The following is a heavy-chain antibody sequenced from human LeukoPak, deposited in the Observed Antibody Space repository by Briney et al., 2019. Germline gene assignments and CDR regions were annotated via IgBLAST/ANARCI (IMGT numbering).Heavy chain of an antibody. Sequence: GGSLRLSCAASGFAFSGYAMNWVRQAPGKGLEWVSHIYSSDTTYADSVKGRFTISRDNAKNSLYLQMNSLRDEDTAVYYCARDLHYAFDIWGQGTMVTASS. CDR2: IYSSDTT. D-gene: IGHD3-10*01. CDR1: GFAFSGYA. V-gene: IGHV3-48*02. CDR3: ARDLHYAFDI. J-gene: IGHJ3*02.